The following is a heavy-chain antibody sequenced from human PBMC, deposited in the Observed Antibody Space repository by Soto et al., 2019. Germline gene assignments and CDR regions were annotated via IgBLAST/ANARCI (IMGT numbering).Heavy chain of an antibody. CDR3: AKVINADILTGPSYYYYGMDV. CDR1: GFTFSSSA. J-gene: IGHJ6*02. D-gene: IGHD3-9*01. V-gene: IGHV3-23*01. Sequence: GGSLRLCCAASGFTFSSSAMSLVRKAPGKGLEWVSAISGSGGSTYYADSVKGRFTISRDNSKNTLYLQMNSLRAEDTAVYYCAKVINADILTGPSYYYYGMDVWGQGTTVTVSS. CDR2: ISGSGGST.